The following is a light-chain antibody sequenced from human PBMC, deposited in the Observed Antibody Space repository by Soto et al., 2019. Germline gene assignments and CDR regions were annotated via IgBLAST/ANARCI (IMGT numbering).Light chain of an antibody. Sequence: DIQMTQSPSTLSASVGDRVTITCRASQSISLWLAWYQQKPGKAPKLLIYKASILESGAPSRFSGSGFGTEFTLTVSSLQPDDFATNYCQRYNSYPFTFGPGTKVNIK. CDR1: QSISLW. J-gene: IGKJ3*01. CDR3: QRYNSYPFT. V-gene: IGKV1-5*03. CDR2: KAS.